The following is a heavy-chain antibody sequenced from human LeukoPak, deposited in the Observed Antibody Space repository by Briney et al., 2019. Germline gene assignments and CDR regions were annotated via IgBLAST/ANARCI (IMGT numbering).Heavy chain of an antibody. J-gene: IGHJ3*02. D-gene: IGHD6-19*01. CDR1: GGSFSGYY. Sequence: PSETLSLTCAVYGGSFSGYYWSWIRQPPGKGLEWIGSIYYSGSTYYNPPLKSRVTISVDTSKNQFSLKLSSVTAADTAVYYCARLSSSGGGAFDIWGQGTMVTVSS. CDR3: ARLSSSGGGAFDI. CDR2: IYYSGST. V-gene: IGHV4-34*01.